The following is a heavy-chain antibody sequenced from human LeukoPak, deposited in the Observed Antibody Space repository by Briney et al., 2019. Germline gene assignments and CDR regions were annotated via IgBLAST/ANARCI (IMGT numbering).Heavy chain of an antibody. D-gene: IGHD6-13*01. J-gene: IGHJ4*02. V-gene: IGHV3-21*01. CDR2: ISTSSSPYI. CDR1: GFTFRNYG. CDR3: ARGYSSSWVLLDY. Sequence: GGSLRLSCAASGFTFRNYGMNWVRQAPGKGLEWVSSISTSSSPYIFYADSVKGRFTISRDNAKNSLYLQMNSLRAEDTAVYYCARGYSSSWVLLDYWGQGTLVTVSS.